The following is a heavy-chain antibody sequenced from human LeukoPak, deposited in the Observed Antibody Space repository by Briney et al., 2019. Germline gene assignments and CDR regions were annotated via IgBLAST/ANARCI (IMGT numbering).Heavy chain of an antibody. CDR1: GFTFSSYA. J-gene: IGHJ4*02. V-gene: IGHV3-23*01. Sequence: GGSLRLSCAASGFTFSSYAMSWVRQAPGKGLEWVSAISGSGDSTYYGDSVKGRLTISRDNSKNTLYLQMNSLRAEDTAVYYCAKDNYDSSGYYLGPIDYWGQGTLVTVSS. CDR2: ISGSGDST. D-gene: IGHD3-22*01. CDR3: AKDNYDSSGYYLGPIDY.